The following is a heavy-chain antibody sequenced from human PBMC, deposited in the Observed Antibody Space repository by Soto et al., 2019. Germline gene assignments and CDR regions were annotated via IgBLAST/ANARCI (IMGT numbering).Heavy chain of an antibody. D-gene: IGHD6-19*01. CDR2: IWYDGSNK. Sequence: QVQLVESGGGVVQPGRSLRLSCAASGFTFSSYGMHWVRQAPGKGLEWVAVIWYDGSNKYYADSVKGRFTISRDNSKNTLYLQMNSLRAEDTAVDYCARDSSGWYRSEYYFDYWGQGTLVTVSS. J-gene: IGHJ4*02. CDR1: GFTFSSYG. V-gene: IGHV3-33*01. CDR3: ARDSSGWYRSEYYFDY.